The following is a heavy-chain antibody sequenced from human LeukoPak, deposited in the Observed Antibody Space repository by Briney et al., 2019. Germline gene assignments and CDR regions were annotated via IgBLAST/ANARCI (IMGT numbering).Heavy chain of an antibody. CDR1: GFTLSTYG. J-gene: IGHJ4*02. D-gene: IGHD3-9*01. CDR3: AREYDLVTGLDY. Sequence: GGSLRLSCAASGFTLSTYGMHWVRQAPGKGLEWVTFISYEGTIRRYADSVKGRFTISRDNSKNTLYLQMSSLRVDDTALYYCAREYDLVTGLDYWGQGTLVTVSS. V-gene: IGHV3-30*03. CDR2: ISYEGTIR.